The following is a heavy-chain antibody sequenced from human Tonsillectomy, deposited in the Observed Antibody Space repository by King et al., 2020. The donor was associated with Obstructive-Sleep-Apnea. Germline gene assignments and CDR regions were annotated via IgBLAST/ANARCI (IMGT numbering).Heavy chain of an antibody. CDR2: IYYSGST. Sequence: VQLQESGPGLVKPSETLSLTCTVSGGSISSYYWSWIRQPPGKGLEGIGYIYYSGSTNYNPPLKSRVTISVDTSKNHFSLKLSSVTAADTAVYYCARFSGSGSYHFDYWGQGTLVTVSS. CDR3: ARFSGSGSYHFDY. CDR1: GGSISSYY. J-gene: IGHJ4*02. V-gene: IGHV4-59*01. D-gene: IGHD3-10*01.